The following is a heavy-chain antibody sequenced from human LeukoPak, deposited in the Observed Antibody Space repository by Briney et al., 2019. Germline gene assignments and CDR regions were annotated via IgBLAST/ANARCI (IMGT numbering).Heavy chain of an antibody. V-gene: IGHV4-59*01. CDR1: GGSISSYY. D-gene: IGHD3-10*01. Sequence: SETLSLTCTVSGGSISSYYWSWIRQPPGKGLEWIGYIYYSGSTNYNPSLKSRVTISVDTSKSQFSLKLSSVTAAGTAVYYCASSISGGSGSYYYYYYMDVWGKGTTVTVSS. J-gene: IGHJ6*03. CDR2: IYYSGST. CDR3: ASSISGGSGSYYYYYYMDV.